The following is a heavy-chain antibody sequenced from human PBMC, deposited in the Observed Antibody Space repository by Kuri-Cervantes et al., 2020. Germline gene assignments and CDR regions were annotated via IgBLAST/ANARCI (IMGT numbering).Heavy chain of an antibody. CDR2: INPSGGST. Sequence: ASVKVSCKASGYTFTSYDINWVRQAPGQGLEWMGIINPSGGSTSYAQKLQGRVTMTRDTSTSTVYMELSSLRSEDTAVYYCAREQVGHFDYWGQGTMVTVSS. V-gene: IGHV1-46*01. CDR1: GYTFTSYD. J-gene: IGHJ4*02. CDR3: AREQVGHFDY.